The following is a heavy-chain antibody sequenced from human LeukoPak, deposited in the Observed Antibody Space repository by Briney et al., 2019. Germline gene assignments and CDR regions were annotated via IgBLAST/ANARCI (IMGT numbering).Heavy chain of an antibody. V-gene: IGHV3-74*01. CDR1: GFTLRSYW. J-gene: IGHJ4*01. CDR2: IYSGGSDT. Sequence: GGALRFSCAASGFTLRSYWMHLVRATPGEGLVLVSRIYSGGSDTYSAASVKGRFTISRDNAKNTVYLQMNSLRAEDTAVYYCARAVYREYNYGTVYYFDYWGHGTLVTVSS. D-gene: IGHD5-18*01. CDR3: ARAVYREYNYGTVYYFDY.